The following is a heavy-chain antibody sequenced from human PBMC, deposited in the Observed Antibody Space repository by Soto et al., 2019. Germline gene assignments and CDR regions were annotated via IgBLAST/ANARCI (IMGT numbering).Heavy chain of an antibody. Sequence: QVQLQESGPGLEKPSQTLSLACTVSGGSISSGDYYWSWIRQPPGKGLEWIGSIYYSGSIYYNPSLKSRVTISVDTSKIQFSLKLSSVTAADTAVYYCASDNPSRTNVLRYFDAAWGQGTLVTVSS. V-gene: IGHV4-30-4*01. D-gene: IGHD3-9*01. J-gene: IGHJ5*02. CDR2: IYYSGSI. CDR1: GGSISSGDYY. CDR3: ASDNPSRTNVLRYFDAA.